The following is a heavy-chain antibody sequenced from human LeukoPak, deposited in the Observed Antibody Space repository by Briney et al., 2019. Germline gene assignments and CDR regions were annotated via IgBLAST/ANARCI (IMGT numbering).Heavy chain of an antibody. CDR1: GYSFNSYW. CDR3: ARRTAYGSGAFDI. Sequence: GESLKTPRKGFGYSFNSYWIGWVRQMPGKGLEGMGMMYPGDSDTRYSPSFQGQVTISADKSISTSYLQWSSLKAPDTAMYYCARRTAYGSGAFDIWGQGTMVTVSS. J-gene: IGHJ3*02. CDR2: MYPGDSDT. D-gene: IGHD3-10*01. V-gene: IGHV5-51*01.